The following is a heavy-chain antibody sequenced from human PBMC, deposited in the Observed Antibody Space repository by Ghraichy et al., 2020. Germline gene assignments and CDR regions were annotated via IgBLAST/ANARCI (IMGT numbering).Heavy chain of an antibody. D-gene: IGHD3-10*01. V-gene: IGHV4-39*07. J-gene: IGHJ4*02. CDR2: IYYSGST. CDR3: ARVRPTPPPDITMVRGVIITFYY. Sequence: SETLSLTCTVSGGSISSSSYYWGWIRQPPGKGLEWIGSIYYSGSTYYNPSLKSRGTISVDTSKNQFSLKLSSVTAADTAVYYCARVRPTPPPDITMVRGVIITFYYWGQRTLVTVSS. CDR1: GGSISSSSYY.